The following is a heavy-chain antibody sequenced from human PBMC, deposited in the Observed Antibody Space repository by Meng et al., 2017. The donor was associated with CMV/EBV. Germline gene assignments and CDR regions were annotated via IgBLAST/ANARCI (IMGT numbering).Heavy chain of an antibody. D-gene: IGHD5-12*01. J-gene: IGHJ4*02. Sequence: QVQRVQSGAEVKKPGSSVKAAGGSLSSYGIHWQRQDPGKGLEWMGGIIPIFGTANCAQKFQGRVTITTDESTSTAYMELSSLRSEDTAVYYCARERGGYGFDYWGQGILVTFSS. CDR2: IIPIFGTA. CDR1: GGSLSSYG. CDR3: ARERGGYGFDY. V-gene: IGHV1-69*05.